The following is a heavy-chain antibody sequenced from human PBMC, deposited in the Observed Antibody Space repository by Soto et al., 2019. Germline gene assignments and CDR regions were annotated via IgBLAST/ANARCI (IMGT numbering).Heavy chain of an antibody. CDR1: GFTFSSYS. CDR2: ISSSSSYI. J-gene: IGHJ4*02. D-gene: IGHD5-12*01. V-gene: IGHV3-21*01. Sequence: EVQLVESGGGLVKPGGSLRLSCAASGFTFSSYSMNWVHQAPGKGLEWVSSISSSSSYIYYADSVKGRFTISSDNAKNSLYLQMTSLRAEDTAVYYCAREVSKYSGYDFDYWGQGTLVTVSS. CDR3: AREVSKYSGYDFDY.